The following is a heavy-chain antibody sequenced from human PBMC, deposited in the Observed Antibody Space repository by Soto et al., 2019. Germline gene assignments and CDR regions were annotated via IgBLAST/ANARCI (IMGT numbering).Heavy chain of an antibody. Sequence: LSLTCTVSGGSFKSGSYSWSWIRQPPGKGLEWIGYVYHTGRTSYNPSLKSRVSISMDTSKNQFSPNLDSVTAADTAVYFCARDFAYFDSWGQGTLVTVSS. V-gene: IGHV4-61*01. D-gene: IGHD3-3*01. CDR2: VYHTGRT. J-gene: IGHJ4*02. CDR1: GGSFKSGSYS. CDR3: ARDFAYFDS.